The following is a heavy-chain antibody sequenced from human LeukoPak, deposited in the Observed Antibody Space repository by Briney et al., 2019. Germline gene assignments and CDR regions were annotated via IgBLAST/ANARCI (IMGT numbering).Heavy chain of an antibody. D-gene: IGHD5-18*01. CDR1: GFTFSSYG. Sequence: GGSLRLSCAASGFTFSSYGMSWVRQAPGKGLEWVSAISGSGGSTYYADSVKGRFTISRDNSKNTLYLQMNSLRAEDAAVYYCARDLSGVTGYTYGRGIDYWGQGTLVTVSS. V-gene: IGHV3-23*01. J-gene: IGHJ4*02. CDR2: ISGSGGST. CDR3: ARDLSGVTGYTYGRGIDY.